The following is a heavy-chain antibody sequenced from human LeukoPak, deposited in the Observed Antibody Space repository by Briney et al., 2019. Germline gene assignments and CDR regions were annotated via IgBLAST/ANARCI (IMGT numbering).Heavy chain of an antibody. Sequence: GGPLRLSCAASGFTFSSYAMSWVRQAPGKGLEWVSAISGSGGSTYYADSVKGRFTISRDNSKNTLYLQMNSLRAEDTAVYYCAKQARYSSSWYMDYWGQGTLVTVSS. CDR2: ISGSGGST. CDR1: GFTFSSYA. V-gene: IGHV3-23*01. J-gene: IGHJ4*02. CDR3: AKQARYSSSWYMDY. D-gene: IGHD6-13*01.